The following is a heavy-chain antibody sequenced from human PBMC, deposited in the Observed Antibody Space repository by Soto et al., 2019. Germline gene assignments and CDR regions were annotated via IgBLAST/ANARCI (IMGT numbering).Heavy chain of an antibody. V-gene: IGHV4-59*01. CDR1: GDSISSYY. D-gene: IGHD1-7*01. J-gene: IGHJ5*02. CDR3: ARAHRYNWNYVGWFDP. Sequence: SETLSLTCTVSGDSISSYYWSWIRQPPGKGLEWIGYIYYSGSTNYNPSLKSRVTISVDTSKNQFSLKLSSVTAADTAVYYCARAHRYNWNYVGWFDPWGQGTLVTVSS. CDR2: IYYSGST.